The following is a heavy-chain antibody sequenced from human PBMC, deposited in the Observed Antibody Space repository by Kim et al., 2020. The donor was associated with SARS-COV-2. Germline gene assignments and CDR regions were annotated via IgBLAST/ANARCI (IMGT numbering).Heavy chain of an antibody. CDR3: ARVSSSSWYVSYGMDV. D-gene: IGHD6-13*01. Sequence: SLKSRVTISVDTSKNQFSLQLSSVPAADTAVYYCARVSSSSWYVSYGMDVWGQGTTVTVSS. V-gene: IGHV4-34*13. J-gene: IGHJ6*02.